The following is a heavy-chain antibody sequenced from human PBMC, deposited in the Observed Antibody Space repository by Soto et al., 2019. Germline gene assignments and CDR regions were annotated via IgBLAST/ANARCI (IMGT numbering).Heavy chain of an antibody. D-gene: IGHD6-19*01. CDR1: GFSFNEHA. Sequence: EVQLVESGGGLVQPGRSLRLSCAASGFSFNEHAIHWVRQAPGKGLEWVSGISYNSGDMVFADSVKGRFTISRDNAKNSAYLQMNSLRVEDTALYYCAGRWQGLVRAFDIWGQGTMVTVSS. CDR2: ISYNSGDM. J-gene: IGHJ3*02. CDR3: AGRWQGLVRAFDI. V-gene: IGHV3-9*01.